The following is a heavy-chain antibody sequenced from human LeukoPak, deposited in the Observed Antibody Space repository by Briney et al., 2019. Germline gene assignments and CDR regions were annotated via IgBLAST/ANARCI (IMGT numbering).Heavy chain of an antibody. J-gene: IGHJ5*02. D-gene: IGHD2-2*02. Sequence: PSQTLSLTCAVSGGSISSGGYSWSWIRQPPGKGLEWIGYIYHSGSTYYNPSLKSRVTISVDRSKNQFSLKLSSVTAADTAVYYCARGQLLYSWFDPWGQGTLVTVSS. V-gene: IGHV4-30-2*01. CDR3: ARGQLLYSWFDP. CDR1: GGSISSGGYS. CDR2: IYHSGST.